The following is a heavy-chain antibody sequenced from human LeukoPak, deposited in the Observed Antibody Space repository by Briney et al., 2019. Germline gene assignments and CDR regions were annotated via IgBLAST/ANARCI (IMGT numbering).Heavy chain of an antibody. Sequence: GGSLRLSCAVSGFTFSSYWMTWVRQAPGKGLEWVANIKQDGSQKYYVDSVKGRFTISRDNSKNTLYLQMNSLRAEDTAVYYCAKDPVGFGEFFDYWGQGTLVTVSS. CDR1: GFTFSSYW. D-gene: IGHD3-10*01. J-gene: IGHJ4*02. CDR3: AKDPVGFGEFFDY. CDR2: IKQDGSQK. V-gene: IGHV3-7*03.